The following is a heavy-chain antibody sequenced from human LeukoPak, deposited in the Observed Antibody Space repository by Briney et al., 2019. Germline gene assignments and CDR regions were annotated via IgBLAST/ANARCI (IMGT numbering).Heavy chain of an antibody. Sequence: PSETLSLTCTVSGYSISSGYYWGWIRQPPGKGLEWIGSIYHSGRTFYNPSLKSRVNISVDTAKNQFSLKLTSVTAADRAVYSCARHMSSWFDYWGQGTLVTVSS. J-gene: IGHJ4*02. CDR3: ARHMSSWFDY. V-gene: IGHV4-38-2*02. CDR2: IYHSGRT. D-gene: IGHD2-2*01. CDR1: GYSISSGYY.